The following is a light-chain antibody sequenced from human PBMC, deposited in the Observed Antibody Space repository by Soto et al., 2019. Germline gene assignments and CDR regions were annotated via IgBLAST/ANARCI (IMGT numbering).Light chain of an antibody. Sequence: DIQMTQSPSSLSASVGDRVTITCRASQSIGRFLNWHQQKPGKPPNVLINVASTLRSGVPSRFSGSGSGTDFNLTINSLQPEDFATYFCQQSSTTPLTFGGGTKVDIK. CDR1: QSIGRF. CDR3: QQSSTTPLT. J-gene: IGKJ4*01. CDR2: VAS. V-gene: IGKV1-39*01.